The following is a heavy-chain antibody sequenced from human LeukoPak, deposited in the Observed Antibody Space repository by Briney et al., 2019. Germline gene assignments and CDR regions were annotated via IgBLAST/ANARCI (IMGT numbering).Heavy chain of an antibody. CDR1: GYSISSGYY. CDR3: AKQTGSGLFILP. V-gene: IGHV4-38-2*02. Sequence: SETLSLTCTVSGYSISSGYYWGWIRQPPGKGLEWIGSIYHSGSTCYNPSLKSRVTISIDTSKNQFSLKLTSVTAADTAVYYCAKQTGSGLFILPGGQGTLVTVSS. J-gene: IGHJ4*02. CDR2: IYHSGST. D-gene: IGHD3/OR15-3a*01.